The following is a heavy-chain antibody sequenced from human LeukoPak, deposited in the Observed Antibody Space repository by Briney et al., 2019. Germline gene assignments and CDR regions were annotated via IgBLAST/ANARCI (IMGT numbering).Heavy chain of an antibody. CDR3: AKKGPYYYDSSGYFPFDY. Sequence: GGSLRLSCAASGFTFSSYAMSWVRQAPGKGLEWVSAISGSGGSTYYADSVKGRFTISRDNSKNTLYLQMNSLRAEDTAVCYCAKKGPYYYDSSGYFPFDYWGQGTLVTVSS. J-gene: IGHJ4*02. D-gene: IGHD3-22*01. CDR1: GFTFSSYA. V-gene: IGHV3-23*01. CDR2: ISGSGGST.